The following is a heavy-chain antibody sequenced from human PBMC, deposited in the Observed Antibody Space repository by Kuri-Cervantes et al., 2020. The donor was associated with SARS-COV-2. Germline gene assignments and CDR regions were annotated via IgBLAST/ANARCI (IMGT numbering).Heavy chain of an antibody. CDR2: IYYSGST. J-gene: IGHJ4*02. CDR3: ARSDRGYSQLGTTGFDY. V-gene: IGHV4-30-4*08. Sequence: SETLSLTCTVSGGSISSGDYYWSWIRQPPGKGLEWIGYIYYSGSTYYNPSLKSRVTISVDTSKNQFSLKLSSVTAADTAVYYCARSDRGYSQLGTTGFDYWGQGTLVTVSS. D-gene: IGHD5-18*01. CDR1: GGSISSGDYY.